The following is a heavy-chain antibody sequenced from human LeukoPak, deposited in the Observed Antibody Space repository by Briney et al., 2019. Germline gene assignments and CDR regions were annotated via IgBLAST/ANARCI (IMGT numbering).Heavy chain of an antibody. CDR2: IYSGGST. V-gene: IGHV3-53*01. D-gene: IGHD5-18*01. Sequence: GGSLRLSCAASGFTVSSNYMSWVHQAPGKGLEWVSVIYSGGSTYYADSVKGRFTISRDNSKNTLYLQMNSLRAEDTAVYYCAGGYSYGYSAPFDYWGQGTLVTVSS. J-gene: IGHJ4*02. CDR1: GFTVSSNY. CDR3: AGGYSYGYSAPFDY.